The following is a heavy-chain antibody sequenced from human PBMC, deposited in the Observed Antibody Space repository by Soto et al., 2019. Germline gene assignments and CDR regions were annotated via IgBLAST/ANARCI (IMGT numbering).Heavy chain of an antibody. CDR1: GFTFSSYS. J-gene: IGHJ6*02. V-gene: IGHV3-21*01. Sequence: EVQLVESGGGLVKPGGSLRLSCAASGFTFSSYSMNWVRQAPGKGLEWVSSISSSSSYIYYADSVKGRFTISRDNAKNSLYLQMNSLRAEDTAVYYCARDKASDYGSGSYYNGPRYYYYYGMDVWGQGTTVTVSS. CDR3: ARDKASDYGSGSYYNGPRYYYYYGMDV. CDR2: ISSSSSYI. D-gene: IGHD3-10*01.